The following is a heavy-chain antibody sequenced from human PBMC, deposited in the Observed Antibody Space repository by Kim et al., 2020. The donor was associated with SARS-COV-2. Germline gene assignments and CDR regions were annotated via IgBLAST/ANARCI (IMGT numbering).Heavy chain of an antibody. V-gene: IGHV3-21*01. CDR1: GFTFSSYS. Sequence: GGSLRLSCAASGFTFSSYSMNWVRQAPGKGLEWVSSISSSSSYIYYADSVKGRFTISRDNAKNSLYLQMNSLRAEDTAVYYCARAKDFWSGYYRTSGAFDIWGQGTMVPLSS. J-gene: IGHJ3*02. D-gene: IGHD3-3*01. CDR3: ARAKDFWSGYYRTSGAFDI. CDR2: ISSSSSYI.